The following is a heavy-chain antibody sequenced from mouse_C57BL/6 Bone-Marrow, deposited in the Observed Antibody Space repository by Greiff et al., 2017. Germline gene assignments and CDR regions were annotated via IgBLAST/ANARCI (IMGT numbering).Heavy chain of an antibody. CDR1: GYTFTSYW. Sequence: QVHVKQPGTELVKPGASVKLSCKASGYTFTSYWMHWVKQRPGQGLEWIGNINPSNGGTNYNEKFKSKATLTVDKSSSTAYMQLSSLTSEAAAVYYCARSGYLLWSLWGQGTTLTVSS. J-gene: IGHJ2*01. V-gene: IGHV1-53*01. D-gene: IGHD2-1*01. CDR3: ARSGYLLWSL. CDR2: INPSNGGT.